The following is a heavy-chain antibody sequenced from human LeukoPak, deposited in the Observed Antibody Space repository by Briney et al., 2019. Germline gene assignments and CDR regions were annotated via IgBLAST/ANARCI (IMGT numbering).Heavy chain of an antibody. J-gene: IGHJ4*02. CDR3: AKDRYVFWSGYLSPGSFDY. V-gene: IGHV3-21*01. CDR2: ITSSSSHL. D-gene: IGHD3-3*01. CDR1: GFIVSSNY. Sequence: PGGSLRLSCAASGFIVSSNYMSWVRQAPGKGLEWVSSITSSSSHLSYADSLKGRFTISRDNSKNTLYLQMNSLRAEDTAVYYCAKDRYVFWSGYLSPGSFDYWGQGPLVTVSS.